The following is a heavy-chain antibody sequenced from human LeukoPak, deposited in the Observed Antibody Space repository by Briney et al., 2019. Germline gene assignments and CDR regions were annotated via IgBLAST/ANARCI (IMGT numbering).Heavy chain of an antibody. D-gene: IGHD1-1*01. CDR3: ATAGMYPRYT. Sequence: PGGSLRLSCAAFGFTFSRYNMIWVRQAPGKGLECVSYISSSDVAMYYADSVKGRFTISRDNAKNSLFLQMSSLRAEDTAVYFCATAGMYPRYTWGKGTTVSVS. V-gene: IGHV3-48*04. J-gene: IGHJ6*03. CDR2: ISSSDVAM. CDR1: GFTFSRYN.